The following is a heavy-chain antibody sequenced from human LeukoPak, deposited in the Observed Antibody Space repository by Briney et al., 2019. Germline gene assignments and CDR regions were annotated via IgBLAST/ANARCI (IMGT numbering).Heavy chain of an antibody. CDR3: AKGSLGSCRGVICYSLDY. Sequence: PGGSLRLSCAASGFTFSTYAMSCVRQSPGKGLEWVSAISGSEAGTYYADSVKGRFTISRDNSKNTLDLQMNSLRAQDTATYYCAKGSLGSCRGVICYSLDYWGQGSLVTVSS. J-gene: IGHJ4*02. CDR1: GFTFSTYA. CDR2: ISGSEAGT. V-gene: IGHV3-23*01. D-gene: IGHD2-15*01.